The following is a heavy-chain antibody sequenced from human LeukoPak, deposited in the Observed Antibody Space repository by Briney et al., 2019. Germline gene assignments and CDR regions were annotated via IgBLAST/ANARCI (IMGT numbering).Heavy chain of an antibody. CDR3: ANQIQLTSYAFDI. V-gene: IGHV3-23*01. CDR2: ISGSGGST. Sequence: PGGSLRLSCAASGFNFSSYAMSWVRQAPGKGLEWVSAISGSGGSTYYADSVKGRFTISRDNSKNTLYLQMNSLRAEDTAVYYCANQIQLTSYAFDIWGQGTMVTVSS. J-gene: IGHJ3*02. D-gene: IGHD5-18*01. CDR1: GFNFSSYA.